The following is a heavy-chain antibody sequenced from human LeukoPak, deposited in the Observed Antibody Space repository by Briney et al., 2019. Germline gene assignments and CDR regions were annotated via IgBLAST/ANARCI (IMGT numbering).Heavy chain of an antibody. CDR2: ISTSGGST. CDR3: ALRGGQPDPFDY. V-gene: IGHV3-23*01. Sequence: PGGSLRLSRAASGYTFSSHAMSWVRQAPGKGLEWVSAISTSGGSTYYADSVKGRFTISRDNSRNTLYLQMNSLRAEDTAIYYCALRGGQPDPFDYWGQGTLVTVSP. J-gene: IGHJ4*02. D-gene: IGHD3-10*01. CDR1: GYTFSSHA.